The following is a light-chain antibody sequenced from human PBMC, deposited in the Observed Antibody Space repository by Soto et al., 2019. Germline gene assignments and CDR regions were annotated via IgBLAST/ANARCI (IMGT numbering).Light chain of an antibody. J-gene: IGKJ5*01. CDR3: RHYYTYPIS. Sequence: DIQMTQSPSTLSASVGDRVTITCRASQSISSWLAWYQQKPGRAPNLLIYEASTLESGVPSRFRGSGSGTEFTLTISSLQPDDFATYYCRHYYTYPISFGQGTRLEIK. CDR1: QSISSW. CDR2: EAS. V-gene: IGKV1-5*03.